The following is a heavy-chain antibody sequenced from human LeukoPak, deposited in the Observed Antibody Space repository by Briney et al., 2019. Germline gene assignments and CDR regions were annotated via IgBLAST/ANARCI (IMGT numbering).Heavy chain of an antibody. CDR1: GFTFSSYF. CDR3: VRYRREGLYYFDY. V-gene: IGHV3-7*01. J-gene: IGHJ4*02. CDR2: IKEDGSQK. Sequence: PEGSLRLSCAASGFTFSSYFMGWVRQAPGKGLEWVANIKEDGSQKYYVDSVRGRFTISRDNADNSLYLQMNSLTAGDTAVYYCVRYRREGLYYFDYWGQGTLVTVSS.